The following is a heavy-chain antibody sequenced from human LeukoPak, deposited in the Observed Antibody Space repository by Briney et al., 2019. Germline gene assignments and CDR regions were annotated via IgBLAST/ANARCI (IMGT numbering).Heavy chain of an antibody. Sequence: GGSLRLSCAASGFTFSSYSMNWVRQAPGKGLEWVSSISSSSSYIYYADSVKGRFTISRDNAKNSLYLQMNSLRAEDTAVYYCAKDGGDYFYYFDYWGQGTLVTVSS. J-gene: IGHJ4*02. V-gene: IGHV3-21*04. CDR2: ISSSSSYI. D-gene: IGHD4-17*01. CDR1: GFTFSSYS. CDR3: AKDGGDYFYYFDY.